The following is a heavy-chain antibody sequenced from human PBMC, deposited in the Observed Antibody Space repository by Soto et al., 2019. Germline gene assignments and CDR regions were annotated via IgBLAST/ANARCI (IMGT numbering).Heavy chain of an antibody. CDR1: GFTFSTYS. J-gene: IGHJ4*02. D-gene: IGHD1-26*01. CDR2: ISDSGDTT. Sequence: EVQLLESGGGLIQPGGSLRLSCAASGFTFSTYSMTWVRQAPGKGLEWVSGISDSGDTTYYADSVKGRFTISRDNSKNTLFLQMNSLRAEDTAVYYCAKDRRSGTSTAIDYWGQGSLVTVSS. CDR3: AKDRRSGTSTAIDY. V-gene: IGHV3-23*01.